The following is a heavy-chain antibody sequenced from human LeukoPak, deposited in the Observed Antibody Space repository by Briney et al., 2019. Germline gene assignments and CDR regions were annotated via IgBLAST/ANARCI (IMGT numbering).Heavy chain of an antibody. D-gene: IGHD2-2*02. CDR3: ARSVVPAAIRFDP. CDR1: GPSISSGDYY. Sequence: PAETLSLTCTVSGPSISSGDYYWSWLRQPRGKGLEWIGYIYYSGSTYYNPSLKSRFTISVDTSKNQFSLKLSSVTAADTAVYYCARSVVPAAIRFDPWGQGTLVTVSS. J-gene: IGHJ5*02. CDR2: IYYSGST. V-gene: IGHV4-30-4*01.